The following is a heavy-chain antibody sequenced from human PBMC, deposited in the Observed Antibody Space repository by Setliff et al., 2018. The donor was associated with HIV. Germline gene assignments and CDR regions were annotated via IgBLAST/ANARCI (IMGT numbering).Heavy chain of an antibody. CDR1: GGSMGSHY. CDR2: IHYTGIS. Sequence: SETLSLTCVISGGSMGSHYWSWIRQSPGKGLEWIGNIHYTGISDINPSLKRRATISLDRPKIQFSLKLNSLTAADMGVYYCATFFVSTATTQDYWGQGTLVTVSS. J-gene: IGHJ4*02. CDR3: ATFFVSTATTQDY. D-gene: IGHD4-17*01. V-gene: IGHV4-34*04.